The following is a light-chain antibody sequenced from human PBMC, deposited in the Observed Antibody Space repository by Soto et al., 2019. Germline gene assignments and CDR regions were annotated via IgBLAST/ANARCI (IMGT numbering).Light chain of an antibody. CDR2: KAS. V-gene: IGKV1-5*03. J-gene: IGKJ1*01. Sequence: DIQMTQSPSTQSGSVGDRVTITCRASQTISSWLAWYQQKPGKAPKLLIYKASTLKSGVPSRFSGSGSGTEFTLTISSLQPDDFATYYCQQYNSYRTFGQGTKVDIK. CDR3: QQYNSYRT. CDR1: QTISSW.